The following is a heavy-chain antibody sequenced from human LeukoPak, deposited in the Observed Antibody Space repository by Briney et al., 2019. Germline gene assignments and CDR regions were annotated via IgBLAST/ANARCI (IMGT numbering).Heavy chain of an antibody. J-gene: IGHJ5*02. V-gene: IGHV1-46*01. CDR3: ARDRGYCSSTSCSGTFDP. CDR1: GYTFTGYY. CDR2: INPSGGST. D-gene: IGHD2-2*01. Sequence: ASVKVSCTASGYTFTGYYMHWVRQAPGQGLEWMGRINPSGGSTSYAQKFQGRVTMTRDTSTSTVYMELSSLRSEDTAVYYCARDRGYCSSTSCSGTFDPWGQGTLVTVSS.